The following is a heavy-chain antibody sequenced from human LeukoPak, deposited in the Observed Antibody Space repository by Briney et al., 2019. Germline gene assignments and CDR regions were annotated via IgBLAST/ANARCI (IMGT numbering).Heavy chain of an antibody. CDR2: ISPSGGST. CDR3: ARIGGEYYYMDV. Sequence: ASVKVSCKAFGYTFTSNYMHWVRQAPGQGPEWMGVISPSGGSTTYAQKFQGRVTLTRDMSTSTDYLELSSLRSEDTAVYYCARIGGEYYYMDVWGKGTTVTVSS. CDR1: GYTFTSNY. J-gene: IGHJ6*03. D-gene: IGHD2-21*01. V-gene: IGHV1-46*01.